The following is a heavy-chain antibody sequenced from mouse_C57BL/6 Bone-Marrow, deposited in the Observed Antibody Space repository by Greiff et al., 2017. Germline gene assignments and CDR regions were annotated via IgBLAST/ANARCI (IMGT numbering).Heavy chain of an antibody. Sequence: EVQVVESGGGLVKPGGSLKLSCAASGFTFSDYGMHWVRQAPEKGLEWVAYISSGSSTIYYADTVKGRFTISRDNAKNTLFLQMTSLRSADTAMYYCARPHYGSSYYFDYWGQGTTLTVSS. CDR2: ISSGSSTI. J-gene: IGHJ2*01. CDR1: GFTFSDYG. V-gene: IGHV5-17*01. D-gene: IGHD1-1*01. CDR3: ARPHYGSSYYFDY.